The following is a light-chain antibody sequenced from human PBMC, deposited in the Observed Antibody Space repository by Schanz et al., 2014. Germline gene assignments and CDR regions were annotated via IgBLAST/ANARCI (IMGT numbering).Light chain of an antibody. J-gene: IGKJ4*01. CDR3: QQYGSSPLT. CDR1: QSVGSN. CDR2: GGS. V-gene: IGKV3-20*01. Sequence: EIVLTQSPGTLSLSPGERATLSCRASQSVGSNLAWYQQKPGQAPRLLIYGGSSRATGIPDRFSGGGSGTDFALTVSSLEPEDFAVYYCQQYGSSPLTFGGGTKVEIK.